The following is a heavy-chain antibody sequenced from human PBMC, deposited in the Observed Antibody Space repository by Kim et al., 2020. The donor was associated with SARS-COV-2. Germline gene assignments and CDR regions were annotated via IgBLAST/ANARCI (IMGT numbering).Heavy chain of an antibody. J-gene: IGHJ4*02. Sequence: IGQAGSEKGRFTISRDNAKNSLYLQMNSLRAEDTALYYCAKERGDYNFDYGGQGTLVTVSS. CDR3: AKERGDYNFDY. D-gene: IGHD4-17*01. CDR2: I. V-gene: IGHV3-9*01.